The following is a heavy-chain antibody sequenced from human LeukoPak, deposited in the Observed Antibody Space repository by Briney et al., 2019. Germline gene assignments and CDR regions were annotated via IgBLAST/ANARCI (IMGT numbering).Heavy chain of an antibody. D-gene: IGHD3-10*01. V-gene: IGHV3-30*18. CDR3: AERSYGSGSYYSCDH. CDR2: ISYDGSYK. J-gene: IGHJ5*02. Sequence: GGSLRLSCAASGFTFSSYGMHWVRQAPGKGLEWVAVISYDGSYKYYADSVKGRFTISRDNFKNTLYLQMNSLRAEDTAVYYCAERSYGSGSYYSCDHWGQGTLVTVSS. CDR1: GFTFSSYG.